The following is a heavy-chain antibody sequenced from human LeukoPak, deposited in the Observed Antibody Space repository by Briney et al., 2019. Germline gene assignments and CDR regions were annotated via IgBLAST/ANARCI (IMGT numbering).Heavy chain of an antibody. V-gene: IGHV3-48*01. CDR2: ISSDSATT. J-gene: IGHJ1*01. CDR3: AGSTLWSGISQY. Sequence: GGSLRLSCAASGFTFSSYSMTWVRQAPGEGLEWVSYISSDSATTYYADSVKGRFIISRDNAKSSLFLQINSLRAEDTAVYYCAGSTLWSGISQYWGQGTLVTVSS. D-gene: IGHD3-3*01. CDR1: GFTFSSYS.